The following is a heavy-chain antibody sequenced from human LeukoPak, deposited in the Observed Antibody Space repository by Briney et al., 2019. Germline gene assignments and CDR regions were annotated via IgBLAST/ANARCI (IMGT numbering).Heavy chain of an antibody. CDR1: GYTFSNHG. CDR2: IIPIFGTA. V-gene: IGHV1-69*13. CDR3: ARAGVVVDDYFDY. J-gene: IGHJ4*02. D-gene: IGHD2-15*01. Sequence: SVKVSCKASGYTFSNHGISWVRQAPGQGLEWMGGIIPIFGTANYAQKFQGRVTITADESTSTAYMELSSLRSEDTAVYYCARAGVVVDDYFDYWGQGTLVTVSS.